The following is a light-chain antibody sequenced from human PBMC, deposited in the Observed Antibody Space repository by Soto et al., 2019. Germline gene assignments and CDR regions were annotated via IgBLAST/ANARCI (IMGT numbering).Light chain of an antibody. CDR2: KAS. CDR3: QQYNSYSWT. J-gene: IGKJ1*01. Sequence: DIEMTQSPSSVSASVGDRGTITCRASQGLSSYLAWYQQKPGKAPKLLIYKASSLESGVPSRFRGSGSGTEFTLTISSLQPDDFATYYCQQYNSYSWTFGQGTKVDIK. V-gene: IGKV1-5*03. CDR1: QGLSSY.